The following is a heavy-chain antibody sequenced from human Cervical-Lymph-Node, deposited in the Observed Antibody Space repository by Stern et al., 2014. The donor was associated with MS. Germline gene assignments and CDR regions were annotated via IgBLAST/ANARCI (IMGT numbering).Heavy chain of an antibody. J-gene: IGHJ6*02. CDR2: ISGTSGHT. CDR3: AREGNGMDV. CDR1: GFTFTDYY. Sequence: QVQLVQSGGGLVKPGGSLRLSCAASGFTFTDYYMRWIRQAPGKGLEWVSYISGTSGHTDYADSGKGRFTISIDNAKNSLYLQMNSLRAEDTAVYYCAREGNGMDVWGQGTTVTVSS. V-gene: IGHV3-11*06.